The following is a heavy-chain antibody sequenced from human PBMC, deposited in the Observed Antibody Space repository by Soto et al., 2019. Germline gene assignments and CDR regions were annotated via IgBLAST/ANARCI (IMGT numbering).Heavy chain of an antibody. CDR2: ISDSGDRT. Sequence: EVQLMESGGGLVQPGGSLRLSCASSGFTLSMSAVNWVRQAPGKGLEWVSYISDSGDRTYYADYVKGRLTISRDRYTNTVSLQMDSLRAEDTAVYYCAKDRGIIVKAGDAFDVWGQGTKGPVSS. CDR3: AKDRGIIVKAGDAFDV. V-gene: IGHV3-23*01. CDR1: GFTLSMSA. J-gene: IGHJ3*01. D-gene: IGHD3-16*02.